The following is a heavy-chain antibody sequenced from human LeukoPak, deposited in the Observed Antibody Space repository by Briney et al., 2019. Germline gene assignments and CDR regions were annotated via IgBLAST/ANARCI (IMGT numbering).Heavy chain of an antibody. CDR1: GYSISSGYY. CDR2: IYHSGST. D-gene: IGHD6-13*01. J-gene: IGHJ4*02. CDR3: ASFGAAGTTGDY. Sequence: SETLSLTCTVSGYSISSGYYWGWIRQPPGKGLEWIGSIYHSGSTYYNPSLKSRVTISVDTSKNQFSLKLSSVTAADTAVYYCASFGAAGTTGDYWGQGTLVTVSS. V-gene: IGHV4-38-2*02.